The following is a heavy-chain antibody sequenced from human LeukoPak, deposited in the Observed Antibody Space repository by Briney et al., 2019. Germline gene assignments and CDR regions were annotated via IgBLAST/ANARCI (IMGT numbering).Heavy chain of an antibody. Sequence: SETLSLTCAVYGGSFSGYYWSWIRQPPGKGLEWIGEINHSGSTNYNPSLKSRVTISVDTSKNQFSLKLSSVTAADTAVYYCARSSPVAGTVNWGQGTLVTVSS. D-gene: IGHD6-19*01. CDR1: GGSFSGYY. V-gene: IGHV4-34*01. CDR2: INHSGST. J-gene: IGHJ4*02. CDR3: ARSSPVAGTVN.